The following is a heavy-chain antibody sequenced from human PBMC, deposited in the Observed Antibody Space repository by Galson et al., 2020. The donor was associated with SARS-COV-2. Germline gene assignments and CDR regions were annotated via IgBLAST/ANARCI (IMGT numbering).Heavy chain of an antibody. CDR1: GFTFSTYA. D-gene: IGHD3-22*01. J-gene: IGHJ4*02. Sequence: GESLKISCAASGFTFSTYAMNWLRQAPGKGLEWVSGVSGSGSATYYAGSVKGRFTISRDNSQNTLYLHMNSLRAEDTAIYYCAKRHRDSSGFDYWGQGVRVTVSS. CDR3: AKRHRDSSGFDY. V-gene: IGHV3-23*01. CDR2: VSGSGSAT.